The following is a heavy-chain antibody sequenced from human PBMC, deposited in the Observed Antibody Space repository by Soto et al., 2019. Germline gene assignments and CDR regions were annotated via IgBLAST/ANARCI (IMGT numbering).Heavy chain of an antibody. J-gene: IGHJ4*02. CDR2: IIPIFGTA. CDR1: GGTFSSYA. V-gene: IGHV1-69*01. D-gene: IGHD6-19*01. CDR3: ARAKTFSGLYVAAGNFDY. Sequence: QVQLVQSGAEVKKPGSSVKVSCKASGGTFSSYAISWVRQAPGQGLEWMGGIIPIFGTANYAQKFQGRVTITADESTSTAYMELSSLRSEDTAVYYCARAKTFSGLYVAAGNFDYWGQGTLVTVSS.